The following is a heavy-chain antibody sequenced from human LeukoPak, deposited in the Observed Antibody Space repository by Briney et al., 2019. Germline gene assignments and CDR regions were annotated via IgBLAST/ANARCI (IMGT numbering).Heavy chain of an antibody. D-gene: IGHD3-3*01. J-gene: IGHJ4*02. CDR1: GFTFGDYA. CDR3: TRVMSRLTIFGVVIEGAVDY. CDR2: IRSKAYGGTT. Sequence: GGSLRLSCTASGFTFGDYAMSWVRQAPGKGLEWVGFIRSKAYGGTTEYAASVKGRFTISRDDSKSIAYLQMNSLKTGDTAVYYCTRVMSRLTIFGVVIEGAVDYWGQGTLVTVSS. V-gene: IGHV3-49*04.